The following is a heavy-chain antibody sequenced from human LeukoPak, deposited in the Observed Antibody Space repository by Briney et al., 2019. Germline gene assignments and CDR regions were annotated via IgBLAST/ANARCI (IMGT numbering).Heavy chain of an antibody. D-gene: IGHD3-3*01. J-gene: IGHJ3*02. Sequence: ASVKVSCKASGGTFSSYAISWVRQAPGQGLEWMGGIIPIFGTANYAQKFQGRVTITTDESTSTAYMELSSLRSEDTAVYYCARGTIITIFGVVMNDAFDIWGQGTMVTVSS. V-gene: IGHV1-69*05. CDR2: IIPIFGTA. CDR3: ARGTIITIFGVVMNDAFDI. CDR1: GGTFSSYA.